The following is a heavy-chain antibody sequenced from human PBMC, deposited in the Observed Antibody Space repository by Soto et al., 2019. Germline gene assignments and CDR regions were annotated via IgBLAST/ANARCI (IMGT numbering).Heavy chain of an antibody. CDR3: ARGQGSGYDFDY. V-gene: IGHV1-69*02. Sequence: QVQLVQSGAEVKKPGSSVKVSCKASGGTFSSYTISWVRQAPGQGLEWMGRIIPILGIANYAQKFQGRVTITADKSTSTAYMELISLRSEDTAVYYCARGQGSGYDFDYWGQGTLVTVSS. J-gene: IGHJ4*02. CDR2: IIPILGIA. CDR1: GGTFSSYT. D-gene: IGHD5-12*01.